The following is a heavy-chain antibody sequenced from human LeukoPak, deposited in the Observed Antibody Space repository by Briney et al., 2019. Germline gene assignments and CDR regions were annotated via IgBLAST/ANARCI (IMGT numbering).Heavy chain of an antibody. V-gene: IGHV4-4*02. Sequence: PSETLSLTCAVSGVSISNSDWWSWVRQPPGKGLEWIGEIYHSGSTNYNPSLKSRVTISLDKSNNQFSLKLSSETAADTAVYFCARAGYCSGGSCFFYWGQGTLVTVSS. CDR3: ARAGYCSGGSCFFY. CDR2: IYHSGST. J-gene: IGHJ4*02. CDR1: GVSISNSDW. D-gene: IGHD2-15*01.